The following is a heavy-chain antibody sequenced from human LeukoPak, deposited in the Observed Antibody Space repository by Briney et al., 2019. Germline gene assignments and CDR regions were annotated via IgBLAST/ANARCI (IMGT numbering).Heavy chain of an antibody. J-gene: IGHJ6*02. Sequence: SETLSLTCTVSGGSISSYYWSWIRQPPGKGLEWIGYIYYSGSTNYNPSLKSRVTISVDTSKNQFSLKLSSVTAADTAVYYCARRRPLYYYYYGMDVWGQGTTVTVSS. CDR3: ARRRPLYYYYYGMDV. CDR1: GGSISSYY. CDR2: IYYSGST. V-gene: IGHV4-59*08. D-gene: IGHD6-6*01.